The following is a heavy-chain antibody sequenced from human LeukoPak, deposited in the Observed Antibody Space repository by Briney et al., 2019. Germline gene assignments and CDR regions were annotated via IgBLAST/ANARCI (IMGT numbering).Heavy chain of an antibody. Sequence: GASVKVSCKASGYTFTSYDINWVRQATGQGLEWMGWMNPNSGNTGYAQKFQGRVTMTRNTSINTAYMELSSLRSEDTAVYYCARENVVVVADYYMDVWGTGTTVTVSS. CDR2: MNPNSGNT. D-gene: IGHD2-15*01. V-gene: IGHV1-8*01. CDR1: GYTFTSYD. J-gene: IGHJ6*03. CDR3: ARENVVVVADYYMDV.